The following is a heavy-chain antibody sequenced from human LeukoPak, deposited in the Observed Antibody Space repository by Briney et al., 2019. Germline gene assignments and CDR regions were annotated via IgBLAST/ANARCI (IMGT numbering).Heavy chain of an antibody. CDR1: GFTFSSYA. CDR2: ISAGGGST. Sequence: GGSLRLSCAASGFTFSSYAMSWVRQAPGKGLEWVSGISAGGGSTYYADSVKGRFTISRDNSKNTLYLQMNSLRAEDTAVYYCAKDKDTGTSYFDYWGQGTLVTVSS. D-gene: IGHD1-1*01. J-gene: IGHJ4*02. CDR3: AKDKDTGTSYFDY. V-gene: IGHV3-23*01.